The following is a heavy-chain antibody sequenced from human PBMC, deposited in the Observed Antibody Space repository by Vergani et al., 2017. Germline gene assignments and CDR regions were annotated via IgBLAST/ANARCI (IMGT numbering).Heavy chain of an antibody. CDR1: GYTFTDYY. CDR2: VDPEDGET. Sequence: EVQLVQSGAEVKKPGATVKISCKVSGYTFTDYYMHWVQQAPGKGLEWRGLVDPEDGETIYAEKFQGRVTITADTSTDTAYMELSSLRSEDTAVYYCASGRYCSGGSCYSQADYWGQGTLVTVSS. CDR3: ASGRYCSGGSCYSQADY. D-gene: IGHD2-15*01. J-gene: IGHJ4*02. V-gene: IGHV1-69-2*01.